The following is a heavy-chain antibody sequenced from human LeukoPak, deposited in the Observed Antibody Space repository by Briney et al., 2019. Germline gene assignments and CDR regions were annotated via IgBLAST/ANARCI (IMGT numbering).Heavy chain of an antibody. Sequence: SETLSLTCTVSGGSISSYYWSWIRQPPGKGLEWIGYIYYSGSTNYNPSLKSRVTISVDTSKNQFSLKLSSVTAADTAVYYCARAGYDFWSGTDISDYWGQGTLVTVSS. V-gene: IGHV4-59*08. CDR2: IYYSGST. CDR3: ARAGYDFWSGTDISDY. J-gene: IGHJ4*02. CDR1: GGSISSYY. D-gene: IGHD3-3*01.